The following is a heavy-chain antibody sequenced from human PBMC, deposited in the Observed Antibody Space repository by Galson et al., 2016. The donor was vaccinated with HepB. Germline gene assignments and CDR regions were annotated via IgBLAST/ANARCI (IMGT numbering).Heavy chain of an antibody. D-gene: IGHD2-21*02. V-gene: IGHV1-69*10. CDR3: ARDDSYCGVDCYRHFVH. CDR1: GGSSIAYT. CDR2: MIPILDRP. Sequence: SVKVSCKASGGSSIAYTISWLRQAPGQGLEWLGGMIPILDRPNYAQSFQDRLTITADKYTNTAHMELNSLISDDTAVYYCARDDSYCGVDCYRHFVHWGQGTLVTVSS. J-gene: IGHJ5*02.